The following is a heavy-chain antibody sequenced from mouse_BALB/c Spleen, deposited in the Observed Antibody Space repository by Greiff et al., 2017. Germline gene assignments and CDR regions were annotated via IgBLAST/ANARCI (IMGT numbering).Heavy chain of an antibody. CDR3: ARAMDY. V-gene: IGHV5-9-3*01. CDR2: ISSGGSYT. CDR1: GFTFSSYA. J-gene: IGHJ4*01. Sequence: EVQRVESGGGLVKPGGSLKLSCAASGFTFSSYAMSWVRQTPEKRLEWVATISSGGSYTYYPDSVKGRFTISRDNAKNTLYLQMSSLRSEDTAMYYCARAMDYWGQGTSVTVSS.